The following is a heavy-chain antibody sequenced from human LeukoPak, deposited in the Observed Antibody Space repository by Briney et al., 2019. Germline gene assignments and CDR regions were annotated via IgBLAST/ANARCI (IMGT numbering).Heavy chain of an antibody. J-gene: IGHJ5*02. CDR1: GGSFSGYY. CDR2: INHSGST. V-gene: IGHV4-34*01. D-gene: IGHD6-6*01. CDR3: ARRSRAAARPFLRWFDP. Sequence: PSETLSLTCAVYGGSFSGYYWSWIRQPPGKGLEWIGEINHSGSTNHNPSLKSRVTISVDTSKNQFSLKLSSVTAADTAVYYCARRSRAAARPFLRWFDPWGQGTLVTVPS.